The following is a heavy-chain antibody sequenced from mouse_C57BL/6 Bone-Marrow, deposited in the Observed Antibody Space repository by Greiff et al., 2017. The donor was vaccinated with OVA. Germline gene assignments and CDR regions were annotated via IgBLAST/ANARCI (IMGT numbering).Heavy chain of an antibody. CDR3: ASPGTWFAY. D-gene: IGHD4-1*01. Sequence: EVMLVESGGGLVQPGGSLKLSCAASGFTFSDYYMYWVRQTPEKRLEWVAYISNGGGSTYYPDTVKGRFTISRDNAKNTLYLQMSRLKSEDTAMYYCASPGTWFAYWGQGTLVTVSA. V-gene: IGHV5-12*01. CDR2: ISNGGGST. CDR1: GFTFSDYY. J-gene: IGHJ3*01.